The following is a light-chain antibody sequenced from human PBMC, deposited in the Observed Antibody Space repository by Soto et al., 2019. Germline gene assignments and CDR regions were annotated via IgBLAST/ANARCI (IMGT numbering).Light chain of an antibody. CDR3: QQYNNWPRT. V-gene: IGKV3-15*01. Sequence: EIVLTQSPGTLSVSPGERATLSCRASHSVIYNVAWYQQRPGQAPRLLIYAASARATGIPTRFSGSGSGTEFTLTISSLQSEDLAVYYCQQYNNWPRTFGQGTKVDIK. CDR2: AAS. J-gene: IGKJ1*01. CDR1: HSVIYN.